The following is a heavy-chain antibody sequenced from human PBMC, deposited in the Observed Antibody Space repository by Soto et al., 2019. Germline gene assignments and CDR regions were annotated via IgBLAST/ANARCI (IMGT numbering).Heavy chain of an antibody. CDR3: ASTTCADASDI. CDR2: INAGNGNT. V-gene: IGHV1-3*01. J-gene: IGHJ3*02. Sequence: QVQLVQSGAEVKKPGASVKVSCKASGYTFTSYAMHWVRQAPGQRLEWMGWINAGNGNTKYSQKFQGRVTITRDTSASSGYQEISSLRSEDTAVYYWASTTCADASDIRGQGTMVTASS. D-gene: IGHD1-1*01. CDR1: GYTFTSYA.